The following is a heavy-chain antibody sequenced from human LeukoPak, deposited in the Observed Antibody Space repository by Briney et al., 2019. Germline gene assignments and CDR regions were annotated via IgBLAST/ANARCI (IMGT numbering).Heavy chain of an antibody. V-gene: IGHV3-23*01. D-gene: IGHD4-17*01. Sequence: GGSLGLSCAASGFTFSSYAMSWVRQAPGKGLEWVSAISGSGGSTYYADSVKGRFTISRDNSKNTLYLQMNSLRAEDTAVYYCAGCTATVTTTSHYFDYWGQGTLVTVSS. CDR2: ISGSGGST. J-gene: IGHJ4*02. CDR1: GFTFSSYA. CDR3: AGCTATVTTTSHYFDY.